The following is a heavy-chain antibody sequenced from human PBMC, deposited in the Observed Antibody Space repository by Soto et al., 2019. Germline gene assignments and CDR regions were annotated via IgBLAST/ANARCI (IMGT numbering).Heavy chain of an antibody. V-gene: IGHV3-53*01. Sequence: PGGSQSLSCYAYGFNFRSYWMGWVRQAPGKGLEWVAVFFIGGDTHYAESVKGRFTISRDNSKNTLYLQMNSLRAEDTAVYYCAREPLWSGPLPLDAFDLWGQGTMVTVSS. CDR3: AREPLWSGPLPLDAFDL. D-gene: IGHD3-3*01. CDR2: FFIGGDT. J-gene: IGHJ3*01. CDR1: GFNFRSYW.